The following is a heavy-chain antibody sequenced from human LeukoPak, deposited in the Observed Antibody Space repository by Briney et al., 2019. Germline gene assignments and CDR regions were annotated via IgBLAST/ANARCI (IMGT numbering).Heavy chain of an antibody. D-gene: IGHD2-15*01. V-gene: IGHV1-2*02. CDR3: ARAFPVVVAAPQGWFAP. CDR1: GYTFTGYY. Sequence: ASVKVSCKASGYTFTGYYMHWVRQAPGQGLEWMGWINPNSGGTNYAQKFQGRVTMTRDTSISTAYMELSRLRSDDTAVYYCARAFPVVVAAPQGWFAPGGQGPLVTVSS. J-gene: IGHJ5*02. CDR2: INPNSGGT.